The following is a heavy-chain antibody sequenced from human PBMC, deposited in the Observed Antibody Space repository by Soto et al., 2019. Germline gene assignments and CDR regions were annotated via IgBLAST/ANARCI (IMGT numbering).Heavy chain of an antibody. Sequence: GASVKVSCKASGYTFTSYGISWVRQAPGQGLEWMGGISAYNGNTNYAQKLRGRVTMTTDTSTSTAYMELSSLRSDDTAVYYCVRVVAIPGYPDNWGQGTLVTVSS. CDR3: VRVVAIPGYPDN. J-gene: IGHJ4*02. CDR2: ISAYNGNT. V-gene: IGHV1-18*01. D-gene: IGHD5-12*01. CDR1: GYTFTSYG.